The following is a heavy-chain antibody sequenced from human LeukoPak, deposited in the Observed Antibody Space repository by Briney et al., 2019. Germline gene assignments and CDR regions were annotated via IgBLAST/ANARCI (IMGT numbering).Heavy chain of an antibody. J-gene: IGHJ4*02. CDR2: FSDDEGRT. D-gene: IGHD5-18*01. V-gene: IGHV3-74*01. Sequence: GGSLRLSCEVSGFTFSSYWIHWVRQAPGKGLVWVSRFSDDEGRTVYADSVKGRFTISRDNAENSLYLQMNSLRVEDTAFYYCARDLAYSRLDYWGQGMLVTVSS. CDR3: ARDLAYSRLDY. CDR1: GFTFSSYW.